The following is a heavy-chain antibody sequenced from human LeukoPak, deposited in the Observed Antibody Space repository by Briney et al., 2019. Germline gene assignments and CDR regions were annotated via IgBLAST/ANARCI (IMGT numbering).Heavy chain of an antibody. CDR2: ISSSGSTI. D-gene: IGHD6-19*01. V-gene: IGHV3-11*04. CDR1: GFTFSDYY. Sequence: GGSLRLSCAASGFTFSDYYMSWIRQAPGKGLEWVSYISSSGSTIYYADSVKGRFTISRDNSKNTLYLQMNSLRAEDTAVYYCARDYPRYSSGFRFDPWGQGTLVTVSS. J-gene: IGHJ5*02. CDR3: ARDYPRYSSGFRFDP.